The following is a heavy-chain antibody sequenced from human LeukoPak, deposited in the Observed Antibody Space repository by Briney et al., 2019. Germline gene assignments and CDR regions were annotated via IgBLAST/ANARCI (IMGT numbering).Heavy chain of an antibody. J-gene: IGHJ5*02. CDR1: GFTFSSYS. V-gene: IGHV3-48*04. D-gene: IGHD3-10*01. CDR3: ARARIVGSGSWFDP. Sequence: PGGSLRLSCAASGFTFSSYSMNWVRQAPGKGLEWVSYISSSSSTIYYADSVKGRFTISRDNAKNSLYLQMNSLRAEDTAVYYCARARIVGSGSWFDPWGQGTLVTVSS. CDR2: ISSSSSTI.